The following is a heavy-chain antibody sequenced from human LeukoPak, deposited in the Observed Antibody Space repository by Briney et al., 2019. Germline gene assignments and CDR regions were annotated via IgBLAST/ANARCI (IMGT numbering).Heavy chain of an antibody. D-gene: IGHD5-12*01. CDR3: AREIVAGLGVSFDI. Sequence: SATLSLTCTVSGGSISSYYWSWIRQPPGKGLEWIGYIYYSGSTNYNPSLKSRVAISVDTSKNQFSLKLSSVTAADTAVYYCAREIVAGLGVSFDIWGQGTMVTVSS. J-gene: IGHJ3*02. V-gene: IGHV4-59*08. CDR2: IYYSGST. CDR1: GGSISSYY.